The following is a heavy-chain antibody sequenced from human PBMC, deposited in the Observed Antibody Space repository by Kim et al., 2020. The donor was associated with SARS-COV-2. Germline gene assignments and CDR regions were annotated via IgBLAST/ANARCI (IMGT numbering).Heavy chain of an antibody. J-gene: IGHJ4*02. V-gene: IGHV3-23*01. D-gene: IGHD3-22*01. CDR3: AKRAPDSSGYYNIFIDC. Sequence: GGSLRLSCAASGFTFSSYAMSWIRQAPGKGLEWVSAIGGGGSNTYYGDSVKGRFTISRDNSKNTVYLQMNSLRDEDTAVYYCAKRAPDSSGYYNIFIDCWGQGTRVTVSS. CDR2: IGGGGSNT. CDR1: GFTFSSYA.